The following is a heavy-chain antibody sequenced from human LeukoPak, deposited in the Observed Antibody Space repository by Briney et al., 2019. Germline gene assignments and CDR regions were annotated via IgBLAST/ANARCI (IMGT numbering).Heavy chain of an antibody. V-gene: IGHV4-59*01. CDR1: GGSISTYY. D-gene: IGHD6-6*01. Sequence: SSETLSLTCTVSGGSISTYYWNWIRQPPGKGLEWIGYIYHSGSTNYNPSLQSRVTISVDTSKNQFSLNLNSVTAADTAVYYCARGGAARLHFQNWGQGTLVTVSS. CDR3: ARGGAARLHFQN. CDR2: IYHSGST. J-gene: IGHJ1*01.